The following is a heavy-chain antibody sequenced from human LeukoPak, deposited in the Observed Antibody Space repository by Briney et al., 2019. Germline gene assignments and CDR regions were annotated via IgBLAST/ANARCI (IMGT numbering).Heavy chain of an antibody. V-gene: IGHV4-39*01. CDR3: ARHSSYYDSSGYYLTPLSAFDI. J-gene: IGHJ3*02. D-gene: IGHD3-22*01. Sequence: PSETLSLTXTVSGGSISSSSYYWGWIRQPPGKGLEWLGSIYYSGSTYYNPSLKSRVTISVDTSKNQFSLKLSSVTAADTAVYYCARHSSYYDSSGYYLTPLSAFDIWGQGTMVTVSS. CDR2: IYYSGST. CDR1: GGSISSSSYY.